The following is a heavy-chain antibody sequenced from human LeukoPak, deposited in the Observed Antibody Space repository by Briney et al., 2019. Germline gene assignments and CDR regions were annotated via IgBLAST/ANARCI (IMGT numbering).Heavy chain of an antibody. V-gene: IGHV4-59*08. CDR3: ARHLYCSRGICHTDFYYYGLDV. J-gene: IGHJ6*02. D-gene: IGHD2-8*01. CDR1: SGSISSYY. CDR2: IYYSGST. Sequence: SETLSLTCTVSSGSISSYYWSWIRQPPGKGLEWIGYIYYSGSTNYNPPLKSRVTISVDTSKNQFSLKLSSVTAADTAVYYCARHLYCSRGICHTDFYYYGLDVWGQGTTVTVSS.